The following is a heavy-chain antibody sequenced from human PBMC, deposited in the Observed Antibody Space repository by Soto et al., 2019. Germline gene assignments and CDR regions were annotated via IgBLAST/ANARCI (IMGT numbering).Heavy chain of an antibody. CDR1: GGSISSYY. D-gene: IGHD3-10*01. V-gene: IGHV4-4*07. CDR3: ARSPTYYYGSGYYYGMDV. J-gene: IGHJ6*02. Sequence: SETLSLTCTVSGGSISSYYWSWIRQPAGKGLEWIGRIYTSGSTNYNPSLKSRVTMSVDTSKNQFSLRLSSVTAADTAVYYCARSPTYYYGSGYYYGMDVWGQGTTVTVSS. CDR2: IYTSGST.